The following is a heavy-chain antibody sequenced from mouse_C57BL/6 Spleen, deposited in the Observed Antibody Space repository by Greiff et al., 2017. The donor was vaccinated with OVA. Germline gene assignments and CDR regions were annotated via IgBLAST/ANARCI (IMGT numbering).Heavy chain of an antibody. V-gene: IGHV5-4*01. D-gene: IGHD2-4*01. CDR1: GFTFSSYA. Sequence: EVKLVESGGGLVKPGGSLKLSCAASGFTFSSYAMSWVRQTPEKRLEWVATISDGGSYTYYPDNVKGRFTISRDNAKNNLYLQMSHLKSEDTAMYYCARDYDYDRAWFAYWGQGTLVTVSA. J-gene: IGHJ3*01. CDR2: ISDGGSYT. CDR3: ARDYDYDRAWFAY.